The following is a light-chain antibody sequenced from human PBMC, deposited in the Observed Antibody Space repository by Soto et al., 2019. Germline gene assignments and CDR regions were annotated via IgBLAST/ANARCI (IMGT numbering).Light chain of an antibody. V-gene: IGLV1-40*01. CDR1: SSNTGAGYD. CDR2: ANS. CDR3: QSYDSSLSVWV. Sequence: QAVVTQPPSVSGAPGQRVTISCTGSSSNTGAGYDVHWYQQFPGTVPKLLIYANSNRPSRVPDRFSGSKSGTSASLAITGLQAEDEADYYCQSYDSSLSVWVFGGGTKLTVL. J-gene: IGLJ3*02.